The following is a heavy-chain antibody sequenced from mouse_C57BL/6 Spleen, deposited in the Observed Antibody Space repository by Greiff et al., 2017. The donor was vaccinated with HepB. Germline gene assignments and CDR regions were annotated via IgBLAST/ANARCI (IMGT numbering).Heavy chain of an antibody. CDR2: IDPSDSET. Sequence: QVQLQQPGAELVRPGSSVKLSCKASGYTFTSYWMHWVKQRPIQGLEWIGNIDPSDSETHYNQKFKDKATLTVDKSSSTAYMQLGSLTSEDSAVYYCARGHYGSSHWYFDVWGTGTTVTVSS. D-gene: IGHD1-1*01. V-gene: IGHV1-52*01. J-gene: IGHJ1*03. CDR3: ARGHYGSSHWYFDV. CDR1: GYTFTSYW.